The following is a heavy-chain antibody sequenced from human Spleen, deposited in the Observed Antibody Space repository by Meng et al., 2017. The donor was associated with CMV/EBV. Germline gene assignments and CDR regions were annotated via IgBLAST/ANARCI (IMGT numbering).Heavy chain of an antibody. CDR1: GFTFSDYY. CDR3: ARAKTRYCSSTSCYSPPFDY. J-gene: IGHJ4*02. V-gene: IGHV3-11*04. D-gene: IGHD2-2*01. Sequence: GESLKISCAASGFTFSDYYMSWIRQAPGKGLEWVSYISSSGSTIYYADSVKGRFTISRDNAKNSLYLQMNSLRAGDTAVYYCARAKTRYCSSTSCYSPPFDYWGQGTLVTVSS. CDR2: ISSSGSTI.